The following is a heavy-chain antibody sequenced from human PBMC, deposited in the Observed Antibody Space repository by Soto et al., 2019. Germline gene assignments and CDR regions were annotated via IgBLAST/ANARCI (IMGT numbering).Heavy chain of an antibody. CDR3: AKDLTYMTTVTDYDY. J-gene: IGHJ4*02. D-gene: IGHD4-17*01. Sequence: ASVKVSCKACGYTFTGYYMHWVRQAPGQGLEWMGWINPNSGGTNYAQKFQGWVTMTRDTSISTAYMELSRLRSDDTAVYYCAKDLTYMTTVTDYDYWGQGTLVTVSS. V-gene: IGHV1-2*04. CDR1: GYTFTGYY. CDR2: INPNSGGT.